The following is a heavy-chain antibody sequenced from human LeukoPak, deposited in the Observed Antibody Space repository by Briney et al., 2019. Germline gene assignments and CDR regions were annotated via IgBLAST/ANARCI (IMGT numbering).Heavy chain of an antibody. D-gene: IGHD1-1*01. V-gene: IGHV3-53*01. CDR3: ASTTRGGTYYYYMDV. J-gene: IGHJ6*03. CDR1: GFTVSSNY. Sequence: GGSLRLSCAASGFTVSSNYMTWVRQAPGKGLEWVSVIYSGGSTYYADSVKGRFTVSRDNPKNTLYLQMNSLRAEDTAVYYCASTTRGGTYYYYMDVWGKGTTVTISS. CDR2: IYSGGST.